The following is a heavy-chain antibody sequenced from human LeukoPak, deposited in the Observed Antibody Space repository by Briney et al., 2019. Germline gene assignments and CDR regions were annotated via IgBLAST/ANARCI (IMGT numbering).Heavy chain of an antibody. Sequence: PSEALSLTCTVSAGSISSGGYYWSWVRQHPGTGLEWLGHIYNSGSTSYSPPLKSRVTISIDTSKNQFFLRLSSVTAADTAVYYCARGAWAARYYYYGMDVWGQGTTVTVSS. D-gene: IGHD7-27*01. V-gene: IGHV4-31*03. CDR1: AGSISSGGYY. J-gene: IGHJ6*02. CDR3: ARGAWAARYYYYGMDV. CDR2: IYNSGST.